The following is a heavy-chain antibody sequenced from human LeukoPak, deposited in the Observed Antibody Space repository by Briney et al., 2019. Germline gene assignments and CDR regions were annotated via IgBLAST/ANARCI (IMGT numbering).Heavy chain of an antibody. CDR1: GGSISSSSYY. V-gene: IGHV4-39*07. J-gene: IGHJ4*02. CDR3: ARAADSSGYYYTWGYYFDY. CDR2: IYYSGST. Sequence: SETLSLTCTVSGGSISSSSYYWGWLRQPPGTGLEWIGSIYYSGSTYYNPSLKSRVTISVDTSKNQFSLKLSSVTAADTAVYYCARAADSSGYYYTWGYYFDYWGQGTLVTVSS. D-gene: IGHD3-22*01.